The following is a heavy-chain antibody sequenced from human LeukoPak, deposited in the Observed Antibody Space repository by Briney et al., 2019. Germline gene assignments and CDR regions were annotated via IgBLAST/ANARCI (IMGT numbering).Heavy chain of an antibody. CDR1: GFTFSSYN. CDR3: AKDRWGGVFDI. CDR2: ISSSGSTA. D-gene: IGHD3-16*01. Sequence: PGGSLRLSCAASGFTFSSYNMNWVRQAPGKGLEWVSYISSSGSTAYYADSVKGRFTISRDNARNSLYLQGSSLRDEDTAIYYCAKDRWGGVFDIRGQGTMVTVSS. V-gene: IGHV3-48*02. J-gene: IGHJ3*02.